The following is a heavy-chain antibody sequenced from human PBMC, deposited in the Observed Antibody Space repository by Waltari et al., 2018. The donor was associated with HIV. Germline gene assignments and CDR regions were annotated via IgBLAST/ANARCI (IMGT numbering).Heavy chain of an antibody. CDR2: INHSGSP. D-gene: IGHD2-2*01. Sequence: QVQLRQWGAGLLKPSETLSLTCAVYGGSFSGSYWSWIRQPPGKGLEWIGEINHSGSPNYNPSLKRRVTISGDTSKNQFSLKLTSVTAADTAVFYCARARLVSRGQYCSTTSCLPHYYYYYGMDVWGQGTTVTVSS. CDR3: ARARLVSRGQYCSTTSCLPHYYYYYGMDV. V-gene: IGHV4-34*01. CDR1: GGSFSGSY. J-gene: IGHJ6*02.